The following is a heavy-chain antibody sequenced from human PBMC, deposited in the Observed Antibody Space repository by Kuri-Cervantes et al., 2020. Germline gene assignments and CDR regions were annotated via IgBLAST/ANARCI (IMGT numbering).Heavy chain of an antibody. CDR1: GFIFSSYG. CDR2: ISYDGSNK. Sequence: GESLKISCAASGFIFSSYGMHWVRQAPGKGLEWVAVISYDGSNKYYADSVKGRFTISRDNSKNTLYLQMNSLRAEDTAVYYCAKEARGSFIDYWGQGTLVTVSS. V-gene: IGHV3-30*18. D-gene: IGHD1-26*01. J-gene: IGHJ4*02. CDR3: AKEARGSFIDY.